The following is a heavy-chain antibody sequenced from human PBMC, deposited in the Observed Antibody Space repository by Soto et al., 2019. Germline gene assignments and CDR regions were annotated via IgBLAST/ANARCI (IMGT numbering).Heavy chain of an antibody. J-gene: IGHJ5*02. Sequence: GGSLRLSCAASGFTFSDYYMSWIRQAPGKGLEWVSYISSSGSTIYYADSVKGRFTISRDNAKNSLYLQMNSLRAEDTAVYYCARDRVVPAAMYSELRWFDPWGQGTLVTVSS. D-gene: IGHD2-2*01. CDR3: ARDRVVPAAMYSELRWFDP. CDR2: ISSSGSTI. CDR1: GFTFSDYY. V-gene: IGHV3-11*01.